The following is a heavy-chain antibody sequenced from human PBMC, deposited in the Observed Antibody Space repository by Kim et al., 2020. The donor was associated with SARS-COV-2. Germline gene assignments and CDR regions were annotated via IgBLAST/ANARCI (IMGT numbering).Heavy chain of an antibody. CDR3: AKDQSPIPYLFMDV. V-gene: IGHV3-23*01. CDR1: GFTFRSYA. J-gene: IGHJ6*02. CDR2: IGHSGDST. Sequence: GGSLRLSCAASGFTFRSYAMNWVRQAPGKGLEWVSAIGHSGDSTYYADSVKGRFTISRDNSKNTLYLQMNSLRAEDTAVFYCAKDQSPIPYLFMDVWGQGTTVTVSS. D-gene: IGHD2-21*01.